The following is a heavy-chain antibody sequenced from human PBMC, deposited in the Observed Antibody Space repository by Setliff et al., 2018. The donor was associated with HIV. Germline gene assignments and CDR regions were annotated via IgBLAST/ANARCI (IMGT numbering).Heavy chain of an antibody. D-gene: IGHD4-17*01. J-gene: IGHJ4*02. CDR3: ARGRTTVTNLDY. V-gene: IGHV4-4*02. CDR1: GGSISSSNW. Sequence: SETLSLTCAVSGGSISSSNWWSWVRQPPGKGLEWIGEIYHSGSTNYNPSLKSRVTISVDKSKNQFSLRLSSVTAADTTIYYCARGRTTVTNLDYWGQGILVTVSS. CDR2: IYHSGST.